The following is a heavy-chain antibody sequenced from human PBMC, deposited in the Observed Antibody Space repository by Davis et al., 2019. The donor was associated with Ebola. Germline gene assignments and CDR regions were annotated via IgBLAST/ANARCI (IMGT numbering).Heavy chain of an antibody. J-gene: IGHJ4*02. Sequence: ALVKVSCKASGYTFTSYYMHWVRQAPGQGLEWMGIINPSGGSTSYAQKFQGRVTITRDTSASTAYMELSSLRSEDTAVYFCARDGLARNYAQFVDYWGQGTLVTVSS. CDR1: GYTFTSYY. CDR3: ARDGLARNYAQFVDY. V-gene: IGHV1-46*01. CDR2: INPSGGST. D-gene: IGHD4-11*01.